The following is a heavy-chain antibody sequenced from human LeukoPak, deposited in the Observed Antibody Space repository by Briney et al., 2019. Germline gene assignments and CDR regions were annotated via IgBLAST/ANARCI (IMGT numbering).Heavy chain of an antibody. V-gene: IGHV3-30*02. CDR2: AHNDGDTK. Sequence: GGPRGLSCAAPGLTSISYWMTWVRQAQAKGLKWVAVAHNDGDTKYYADSVRGRFTISRDNSKNTLHLQMSSLRAEDTAVYYCATGSGSYYSHWGQGTLVTVSS. CDR1: GLTSISYW. D-gene: IGHD3-22*01. CDR3: ATGSGSYYSH. J-gene: IGHJ4*02.